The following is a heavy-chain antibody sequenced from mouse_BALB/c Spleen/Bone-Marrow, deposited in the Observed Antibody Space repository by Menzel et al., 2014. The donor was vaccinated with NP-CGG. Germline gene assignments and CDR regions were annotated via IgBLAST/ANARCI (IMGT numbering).Heavy chain of an antibody. Sequence: VQLQQSGPELVRPGVSVKISCKGSGYTFTDYAMHWVKQSHAKSLEWIGVISTYSGNTNYNQKFKGKATMTVDKSSSTAYMELARSKSEDSAIYYCASPIYYGNYEGFAYWGKGTLVTVSA. V-gene: IGHV1-67*01. J-gene: IGHJ3*01. D-gene: IGHD2-1*01. CDR3: ASPIYYGNYEGFAY. CDR2: ISTYSGNT. CDR1: GYTFTDYA.